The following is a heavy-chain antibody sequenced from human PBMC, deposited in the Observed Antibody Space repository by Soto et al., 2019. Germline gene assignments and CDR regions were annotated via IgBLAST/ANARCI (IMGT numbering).Heavy chain of an antibody. V-gene: IGHV4-4*02. CDR1: GGCTCSSNW. Sequence: PSETLSLTCAVCGGCTCSSNWWSWVRQPPGKGLEWIGEIYHSGSTNYNPSLKSRVTISVDKSKNQFSLKLSSVTAADTAVYYCGGYHYYYGMDVWGQGTTVTVSS. CDR3: GGYHYYYGMDV. J-gene: IGHJ6*02. CDR2: IYHSGST.